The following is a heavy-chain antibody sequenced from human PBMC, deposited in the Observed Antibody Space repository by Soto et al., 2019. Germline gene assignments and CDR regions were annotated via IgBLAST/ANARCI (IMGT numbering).Heavy chain of an antibody. V-gene: IGHV3-33*01. D-gene: IGHD6-19*01. CDR1: GFTFSSYG. CDR2: IWYDGSNK. Sequence: SGGSLRLSCAASGFTFSSYGMHWVRQAPGKGLEWVAVIWYDGSNKYYADSVKGRFTISRDNSKNTLYLQMNRLRAEDTAVYYCARAPAVAGTLGYFDYWGQGTLVTVSS. J-gene: IGHJ4*02. CDR3: ARAPAVAGTLGYFDY.